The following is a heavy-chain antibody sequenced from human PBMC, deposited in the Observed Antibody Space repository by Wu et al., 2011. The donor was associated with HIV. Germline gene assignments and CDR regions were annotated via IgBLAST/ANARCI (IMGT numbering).Heavy chain of an antibody. CDR2: ISSDSSTI. Sequence: VQLVESGGGLVQPGGSLRLSCAASGFIFSSYNMNWVRQAPGKGLEWVSHISSDSSTIYYADSVKGRFTISRDNVKNSLYLQMYSLRAEDTAVYYCARDRNWNYYDDAFDIWGQGTVVTVSS. J-gene: IGHJ3*02. CDR3: ARDRNWNYYDDAFDI. CDR1: GFIFSSYN. V-gene: IGHV3-48*01. D-gene: IGHD1-7*01.